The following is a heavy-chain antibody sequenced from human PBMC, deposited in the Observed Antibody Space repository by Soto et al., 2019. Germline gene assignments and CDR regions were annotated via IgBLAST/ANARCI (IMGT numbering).Heavy chain of an antibody. V-gene: IGHV4-4*02. CDR2: ISHSGNT. CDR1: GVSISSSYW. Sequence: QVQLQESGPGLVNPSGTLSLTCAVSGVSISSSYWWSWVHRPPGKGLEWIGEISHSGNTVYTPSLKSRLTTSVDKSKKQTSLILTSVAAADTAVYYCARSPLATYYFDHRGQGTEVTVSS. CDR3: ARSPLATYYFDH. J-gene: IGHJ4*01.